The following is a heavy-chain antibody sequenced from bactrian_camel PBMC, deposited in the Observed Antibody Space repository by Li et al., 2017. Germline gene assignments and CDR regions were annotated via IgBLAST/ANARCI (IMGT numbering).Heavy chain of an antibody. V-gene: IGHV3S68*01. CDR2: ISSVGLVT. CDR1: TGTFSSAC. D-gene: IGHD3*01. J-gene: IGHJ4*01. Sequence: HVQLVESGGGSVQAGGSLRLSCAASTGTFSSACLGWFRQAPGKEREAVASISSVGLVTDYVDSVKGRFNIRRDNGQTTVYLEMNELEPEDSGMHICAKGIQKCPGLYCRPEGQGTQVTVS.